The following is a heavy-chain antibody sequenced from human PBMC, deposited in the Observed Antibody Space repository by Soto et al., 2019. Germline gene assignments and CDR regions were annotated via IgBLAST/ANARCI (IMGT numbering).Heavy chain of an antibody. CDR1: GFTFSIYE. V-gene: IGHV3-48*03. CDR2: INGDSSTI. CDR3: ARDSDGNWNYGDFDC. Sequence: EVQLVESGGGLVQPGGSLRLSCAASGFTFSIYEMNWVRQAPGKGLAWLSYINGDSSTIYYADSVEGRFTISRDNAKNSLYLQMNSLRAEDTALYYCARDSDGNWNYGDFDCWGHGTLVTVSA. D-gene: IGHD1-7*01. J-gene: IGHJ4*01.